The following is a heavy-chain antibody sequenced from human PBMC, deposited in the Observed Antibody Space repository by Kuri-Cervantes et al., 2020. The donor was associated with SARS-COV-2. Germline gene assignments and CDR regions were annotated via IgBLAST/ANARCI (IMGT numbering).Heavy chain of an antibody. CDR1: GFTFSNYG. D-gene: IGHD5-18*01. CDR2: ISYEGSNK. V-gene: IGHV3-30*03. J-gene: IGHJ6*02. Sequence: GGSLRLSCAASGFTFSNYGMHWVRQAPGKGLEWVAGISYEGSNKYYADSVQGRFTISRDNAKNSLYLQMNSLRAEDTAVYYCARDLSYGSNYYYGMDVWGQGTTVTVSS. CDR3: ARDLSYGSNYYYGMDV.